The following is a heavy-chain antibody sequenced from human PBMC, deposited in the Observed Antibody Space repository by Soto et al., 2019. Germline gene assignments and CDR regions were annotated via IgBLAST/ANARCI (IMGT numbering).Heavy chain of an antibody. Sequence: EVHLLESGGGLAHPGGSLRLSCAASGFTFSNNWIHWVRQAPGKGLVWVSGIKSDGSTTTYADSVKGRFTISRDNAKNTLYLQMNGLRAEDTAVYYCASAAPFNYGGNSGFDFWGQGTLVTVSS. CDR2: IKSDGSTT. D-gene: IGHD4-17*01. V-gene: IGHV3-74*03. CDR3: ASAAPFNYGGNSGFDF. CDR1: GFTFSNNW. J-gene: IGHJ4*02.